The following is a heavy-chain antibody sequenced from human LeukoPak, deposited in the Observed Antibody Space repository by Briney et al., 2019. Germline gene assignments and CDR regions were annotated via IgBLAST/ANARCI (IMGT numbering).Heavy chain of an antibody. CDR1: GFTFSSYE. CDR3: ARDLGIPPKRWLQYFDY. J-gene: IGHJ4*02. V-gene: IGHV3-48*03. D-gene: IGHD5-24*01. Sequence: GGSLRLSCAASGFTFSSYEMNWVRQAPGKGLEWVSYISSSGSTIYYADSVKGRFTISRVNAKNSLYLQMNSLRAEDTAVYYCARDLGIPPKRWLQYFDYWGQGTLVTVSS. CDR2: ISSSGSTI.